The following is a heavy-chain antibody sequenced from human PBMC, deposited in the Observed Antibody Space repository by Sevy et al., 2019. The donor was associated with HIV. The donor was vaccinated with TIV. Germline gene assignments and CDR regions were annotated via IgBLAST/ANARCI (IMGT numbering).Heavy chain of an antibody. CDR3: AREIEDCSGGSCYPYGMDV. V-gene: IGHV3-30-3*01. J-gene: IGHJ6*02. CDR1: GFTFSSYA. CDR2: ISYDGSNK. D-gene: IGHD2-15*01. Sequence: GGSLRLSCVASGFTFSSYAMHWVRQAPGKGLEWVAVISYDGSNKYYADSVKGRFTISRDNSKNTLYLQMNSLRAEDTAVYYCAREIEDCSGGSCYPYGMDVWGQGTTVTVSS.